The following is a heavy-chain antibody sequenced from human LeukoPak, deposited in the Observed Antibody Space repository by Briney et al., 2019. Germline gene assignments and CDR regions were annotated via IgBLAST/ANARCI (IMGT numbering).Heavy chain of an antibody. CDR2: ISGSGGST. J-gene: IGHJ3*02. Sequence: SGGSLRLSCAASGFTFSSYAMSWVRQAPGKGLEWVSAISGSGGSTYYADSVKGRFTISGDNSKNTLYLQMNSLRAEDTAVYYCAKAGSSGWSHMATYAFDTWGQGTMVTVSS. V-gene: IGHV3-23*01. CDR3: AKAGSSGWSHMATYAFDT. CDR1: GFTFSSYA. D-gene: IGHD6-19*01.